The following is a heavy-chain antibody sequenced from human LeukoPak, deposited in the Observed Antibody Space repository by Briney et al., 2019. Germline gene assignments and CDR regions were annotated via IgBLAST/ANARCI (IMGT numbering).Heavy chain of an antibody. V-gene: IGHV3-33*01. CDR1: GFAFNTYA. D-gene: IGHD3-10*01. CDR3: AREIFGSGSYPDL. Sequence: GTSLRLSCAASGFAFNTYAMHWVRQAPGKGLEWVTLIWHDGSHKFYIDSVRGRFTISRDNSKNTVYLQMNGLRGEDTAVYHCAREIFGSGSYPDLWGQGTLVTVSS. CDR2: IWHDGSHK. J-gene: IGHJ4*02.